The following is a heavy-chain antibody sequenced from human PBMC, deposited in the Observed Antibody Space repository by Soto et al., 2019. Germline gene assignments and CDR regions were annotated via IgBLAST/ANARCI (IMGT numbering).Heavy chain of an antibody. Sequence: ASVKVSCKASGGTFSSYAISWLRQSPGQGLEWMGGIIPIFGTANYAQKFQGRVTITADKSTSTAYMELSSLRSEDTAVYYCARSAGTAIYYYYGMDVWGQGTTVTVSS. D-gene: IGHD5-18*01. CDR2: IIPIFGTA. CDR3: ARSAGTAIYYYYGMDV. CDR1: GGTFSSYA. V-gene: IGHV1-69*06. J-gene: IGHJ6*02.